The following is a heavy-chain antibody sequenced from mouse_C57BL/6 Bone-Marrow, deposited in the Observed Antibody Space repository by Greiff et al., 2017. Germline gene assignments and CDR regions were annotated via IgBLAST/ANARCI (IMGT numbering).Heavy chain of an antibody. Sequence: EVKLQESGGGLVQPGGSLKLSCAASGFTFSDYGMAWVRQAPRKGPEWVAFISNLAYSIYYADTVTGRFTISRENAKNTLYLEMSSLRSEDTAMYYCARLAVRYFDVWGTGTTVTVSS. CDR2: ISNLAYSI. D-gene: IGHD1-1*01. CDR1: GFTFSDYG. J-gene: IGHJ1*03. V-gene: IGHV5-15*01. CDR3: ARLAVRYFDV.